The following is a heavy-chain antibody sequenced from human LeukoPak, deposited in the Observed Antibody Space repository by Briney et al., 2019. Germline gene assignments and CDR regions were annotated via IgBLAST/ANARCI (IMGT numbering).Heavy chain of an antibody. CDR3: ARRTGWVDP. CDR2: IYETGNS. Sequence: SETLSLTCIVSGGSIARGCYSWTWLRQPPGKGLEWIGGIYETGNSHYNPSLKSRVTISVDFAKNHFSLSLTTVTAADTAVYYCARRTGWVDPWGQGTLVTVSS. V-gene: IGHV4-30-2*01. CDR1: GGSIARGCYS. J-gene: IGHJ5*02.